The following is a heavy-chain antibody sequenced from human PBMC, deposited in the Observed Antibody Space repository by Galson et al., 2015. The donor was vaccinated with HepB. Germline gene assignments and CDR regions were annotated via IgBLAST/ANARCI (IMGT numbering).Heavy chain of an antibody. CDR2: IYPGDSDT. V-gene: IGHV5-51*01. J-gene: IGHJ5*02. Sequence: QSGAEVKKPGESLKISCKGSGYSFTSYWIGWVRQMPGKGLEWMGIIYPGDSDTRYSPSFQGQVTISADKSISTAYLQWSSLKASDTAMYYCASLVPQLYQLPLGWFDPWGQGTLVTVSS. CDR1: GYSFTSYW. CDR3: ASLVPQLYQLPLGWFDP. D-gene: IGHD2-2*01.